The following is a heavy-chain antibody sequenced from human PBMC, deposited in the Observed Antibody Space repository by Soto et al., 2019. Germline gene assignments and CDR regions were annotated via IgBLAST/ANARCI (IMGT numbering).Heavy chain of an antibody. Sequence: PSETLSVTCPVSGGSLSSYDWSWIRKTPGKGLEWIGYIYYSGSTNYNPSLKSRVTISVDTSKNQFSLKLSSVTAADTAVYYCARQDSGYDLDAFDIWGQGTMVTVSS. CDR2: IYYSGST. V-gene: IGHV4-59*08. CDR3: ARQDSGYDLDAFDI. CDR1: GGSLSSYD. D-gene: IGHD5-12*01. J-gene: IGHJ3*02.